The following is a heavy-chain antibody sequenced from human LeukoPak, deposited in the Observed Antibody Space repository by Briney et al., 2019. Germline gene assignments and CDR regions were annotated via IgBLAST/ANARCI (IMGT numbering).Heavy chain of an antibody. CDR2: IKQDASEK. Sequence: GGSLRLSCAASGFIFSNYWMGWVRQAPGKGLGWVASIKQDASEKYYVDAVKGRFTISRDNAKNSVYLQMNSLRVEDTAVYYCARASSGRYFAFIDYWGQGILVTVSS. CDR3: ARASSGRYFAFIDY. CDR1: GFIFSNYW. J-gene: IGHJ4*02. D-gene: IGHD1-26*01. V-gene: IGHV3-7*01.